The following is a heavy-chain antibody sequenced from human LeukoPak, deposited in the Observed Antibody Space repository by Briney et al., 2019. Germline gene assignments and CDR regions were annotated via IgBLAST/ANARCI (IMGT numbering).Heavy chain of an antibody. V-gene: IGHV3-20*04. Sequence: PGGSLRLSCAASGFTFDDYGMSWVRQAPGKGLEWVSGINWNGGSTGYADSVKGRFTISRDNAKNSLYLQMNSLRAEDTALYYCARSMTTVTNVGFDYWGQGTLVTVSS. D-gene: IGHD4-17*01. CDR3: ARSMTTVTNVGFDY. CDR1: GFTFDDYG. J-gene: IGHJ4*02. CDR2: INWNGGST.